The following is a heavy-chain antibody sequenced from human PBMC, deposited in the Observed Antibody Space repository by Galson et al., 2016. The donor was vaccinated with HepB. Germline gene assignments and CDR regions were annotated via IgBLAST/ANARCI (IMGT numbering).Heavy chain of an antibody. J-gene: IGHJ4*02. D-gene: IGHD7-27*01. CDR1: GDSVSSNSAG. V-gene: IGHV6-1*01. CDR2: TFYRSNWQN. CDR3: ARSYLLGRGFGW. Sequence: CAISGDSVSSNSAGWYWFRQSPSRGFECLGRTFYRSNWQNDYAESVRSRITIDADTSRDQFSLHLNSVTPEDTGVYYCARSYLLGRGFGWWGQGTLVTVSS.